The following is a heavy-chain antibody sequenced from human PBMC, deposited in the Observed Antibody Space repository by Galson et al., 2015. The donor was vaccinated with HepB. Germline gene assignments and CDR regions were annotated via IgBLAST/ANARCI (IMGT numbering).Heavy chain of an antibody. CDR3: ARDPGIAVAGSPERAGTGTVDY. CDR2: IKQDGSEK. CDR1: GFTFSSYW. Sequence: SLRLSCAASGFTFSSYWMSWVRQAPGKGLEWVANIKQDGSEKYYVDSVKGRFTISRDNAKNSLYLQMNSLRAEDTAVYYCARDPGIAVAGSPERAGTGTVDYWGQGTLVTVSS. D-gene: IGHD6-19*01. J-gene: IGHJ4*02. V-gene: IGHV3-7*03.